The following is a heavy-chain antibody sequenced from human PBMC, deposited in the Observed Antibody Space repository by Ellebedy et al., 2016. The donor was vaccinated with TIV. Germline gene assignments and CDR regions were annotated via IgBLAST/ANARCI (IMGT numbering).Heavy chain of an antibody. CDR2: IYSSGGT. D-gene: IGHD5-24*01. J-gene: IGHJ4*02. Sequence: GESLKISCAASGFTVSSNYMSWVRQAPGRGLEWVSTIYSSGGTYYAGSVKGRFTISRDNAKNSLYLQMNSLRADDTAVYYCARMADFDYWGQGTLVTVSS. V-gene: IGHV3-53*01. CDR3: ARMADFDY. CDR1: GFTVSSNY.